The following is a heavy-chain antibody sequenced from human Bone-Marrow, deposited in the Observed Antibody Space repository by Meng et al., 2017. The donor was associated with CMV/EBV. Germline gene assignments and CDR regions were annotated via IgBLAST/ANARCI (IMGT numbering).Heavy chain of an antibody. Sequence: GSLRLSCGVSGGTLSGYYWTWIRQPLGRGLEWIGEINQSGSTNYNGSLRSRVTISIDTAKNQFSLQLTSLTAADTAVYYCAREGQRHGITYYFDSWGQGTLVTVSS. D-gene: IGHD1-14*01. CDR2: INQSGST. CDR1: GGTLSGYY. V-gene: IGHV4-34*01. J-gene: IGHJ4*02. CDR3: AREGQRHGITYYFDS.